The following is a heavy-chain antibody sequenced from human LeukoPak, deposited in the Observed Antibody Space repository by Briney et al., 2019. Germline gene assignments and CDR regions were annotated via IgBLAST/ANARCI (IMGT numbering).Heavy chain of an antibody. D-gene: IGHD2-21*01. CDR2: IKQDGSEK. J-gene: IGHJ6*03. Sequence: PGGSLRLSCAASGFTFSSYWMSWVRQAPGKGLEWVANIKQDGSEKYYVDSVKGRFTISRDNAKNSLYLQMNSLRAEDTAVYYCARVPGDCGGDCYSYYYYYRDVWGKGTTVTVSS. CDR1: GFTFSSYW. CDR3: ARVPGDCGGDCYSYYYYYRDV. V-gene: IGHV3-7*01.